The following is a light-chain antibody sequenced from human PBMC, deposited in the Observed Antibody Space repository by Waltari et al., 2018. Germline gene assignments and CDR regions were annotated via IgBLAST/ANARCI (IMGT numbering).Light chain of an antibody. V-gene: IGLV3-25*03. J-gene: IGLJ2*01. CDR2: KDN. CDR1: LFEKQY. CDR3: QSADSSGPSVV. Sequence: SYELTQLSSMSVSPAQTARITCPVNLFEKQYGYWYQQKPGQPPILVIFKDNERPSGIPERFSGSSSGKTVTLTISGVQAEDEADYYCQSADSSGPSVVFGGGTKLT.